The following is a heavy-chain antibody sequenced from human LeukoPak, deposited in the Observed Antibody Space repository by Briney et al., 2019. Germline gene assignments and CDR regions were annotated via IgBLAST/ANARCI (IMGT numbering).Heavy chain of an antibody. CDR3: AKPSNPKYSNPLDY. CDR2: ISGSGGST. D-gene: IGHD6-13*01. Sequence: GGSLRLSCAASGFTFSSYAMSWVRQAPGKGLEWVSAISGSGGSTYYADSVRGRFTISRDNSKNTLYLQMNSLRAEDTAVYYCAKPSNPKYSNPLDYWGQGTLVTVSS. V-gene: IGHV3-23*01. CDR1: GFTFSSYA. J-gene: IGHJ4*02.